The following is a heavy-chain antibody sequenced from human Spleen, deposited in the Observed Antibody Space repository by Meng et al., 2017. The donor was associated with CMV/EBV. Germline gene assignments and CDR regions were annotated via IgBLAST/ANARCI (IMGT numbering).Heavy chain of an antibody. CDR2: INPKSGGT. Sequence: ASVKVSCKASGYTFTDSFILWVRQAPGQGLEWMGWINPKSGGTNYAQKFQGRVTMTRDTSISTAYMELRRLKSDDTAVYYGAREIARIIYYDSSGYIDQWGQGTLVTVSS. CDR3: AREIARIIYYDSSGYIDQ. J-gene: IGHJ4*02. V-gene: IGHV1-2*02. D-gene: IGHD3-22*01. CDR1: GYTFTDSF.